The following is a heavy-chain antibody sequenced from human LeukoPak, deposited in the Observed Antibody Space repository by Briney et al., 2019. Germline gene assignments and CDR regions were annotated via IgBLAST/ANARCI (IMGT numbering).Heavy chain of an antibody. Sequence: SETLSLTCTVSGGSTSSSNFYWGWIRQPPGMGLEWIGGIHYSGNTYYNPSLKSRVTLSIDTSKNQFSLKLSSVTAADTAVYYCARLGAGPTYYDFWSGYSSFYFDYWGQGTLVTVSS. V-gene: IGHV4-39*01. D-gene: IGHD3-3*01. CDR2: IHYSGNT. J-gene: IGHJ4*02. CDR1: GGSTSSSNFY. CDR3: ARLGAGPTYYDFWSGYSSFYFDY.